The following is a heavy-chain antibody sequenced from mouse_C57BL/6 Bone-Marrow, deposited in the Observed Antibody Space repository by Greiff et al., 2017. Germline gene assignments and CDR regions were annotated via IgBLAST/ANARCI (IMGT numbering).Heavy chain of an antibody. V-gene: IGHV14-4*01. D-gene: IGHD1-1*01. CDR3: TTDYSGSSLDW. J-gene: IGHJ2*01. CDR1: GFNIKDDY. Sequence: EVQRVESGAELVRPGASVKLSCTASGFNIKDDYMHWVKQRPEQGLEWIGWIDPENGDTEYASKFQGKATITADTSSTTAYLQLSILTSEDTAVYYCTTDYSGSSLDWWGQGTTLTVSS. CDR2: IDPENGDT.